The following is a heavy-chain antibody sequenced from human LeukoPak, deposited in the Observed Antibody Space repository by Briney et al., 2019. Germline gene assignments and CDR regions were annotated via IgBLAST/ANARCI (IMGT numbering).Heavy chain of an antibody. CDR3: ARGVYSWYYFDY. CDR2: INHSGST. J-gene: IGHJ4*02. V-gene: IGHV4-34*01. D-gene: IGHD5-18*01. CDR1: GGSFSGYY. Sequence: SETLSLTCAVYGGSFSGYYWSWIRQPPGKGLEWIGEINHSGSTNYNPSLKSRVTISVDTSKNQFSLKLSSVTAADTAVYYRARGVYSWYYFDYWGQGTLVTVSS.